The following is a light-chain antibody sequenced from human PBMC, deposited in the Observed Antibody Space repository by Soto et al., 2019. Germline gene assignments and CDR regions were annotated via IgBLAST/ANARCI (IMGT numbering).Light chain of an antibody. CDR3: LRYNGLYT. CDR1: QSISSW. V-gene: IGKV1-5*03. CDR2: QAP. J-gene: IGKJ2*01. Sequence: DIQMTKSPSTLSASVRDRVTITCRASQSISSWLAWYQQKPWKVPTLMISQAPSLYSGVPSRFSGSGSGREFNLTISSQQPDDLANYYCLRYNGLYTFGQGTKRAIK.